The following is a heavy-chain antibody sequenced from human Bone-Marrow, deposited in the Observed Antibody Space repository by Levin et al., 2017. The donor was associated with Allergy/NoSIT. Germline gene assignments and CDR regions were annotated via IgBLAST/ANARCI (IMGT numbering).Heavy chain of an antibody. J-gene: IGHJ4*02. CDR2: IYATGTYI. V-gene: IGHV3-21*01. Sequence: GGSLRLSCAASGFPFSDYSMIWVRQAPGKGLEWVASIYATGTYIAYADSVKGRFTISRDSAKSLVFLQLNSLRGEDTAMYYCARARGNDWYRDYWGQGTLVTVSS. D-gene: IGHD3-9*01. CDR3: ARARGNDWYRDY. CDR1: GFPFSDYS.